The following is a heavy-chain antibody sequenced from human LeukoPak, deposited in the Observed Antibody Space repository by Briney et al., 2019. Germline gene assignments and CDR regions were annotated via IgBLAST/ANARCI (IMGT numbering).Heavy chain of an antibody. CDR2: ISYDGSNK. V-gene: IGHV3-30-3*01. CDR1: GFTFSSYA. CDR3: AKDDYGDSDY. J-gene: IGHJ4*02. D-gene: IGHD4-17*01. Sequence: GRSLRLSCAASGFTFSSYAMHWVRQAPGKGLEWVAVISYDGSNKYYADSVKGRFTISRDNSKNTLYLQMNSLRAEDTAVYYCAKDDYGDSDYWGQGTLVTVSS.